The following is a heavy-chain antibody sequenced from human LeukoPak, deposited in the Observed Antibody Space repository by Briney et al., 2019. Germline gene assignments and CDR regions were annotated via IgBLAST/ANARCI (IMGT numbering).Heavy chain of an antibody. CDR2: INSDGSST. J-gene: IGHJ4*02. Sequence: GGPLRLSCAASGFTFSSYCMHWVRQAPGKGLVWVSRINSDGSSTSYADSVKGRFTISRDNAKNTLYLQMNSLRAEDTAVYYCARALVGAVAGFDYWGQGTLVTVSS. V-gene: IGHV3-74*01. CDR3: ARALVGAVAGFDY. CDR1: GFTFSSYC. D-gene: IGHD6-19*01.